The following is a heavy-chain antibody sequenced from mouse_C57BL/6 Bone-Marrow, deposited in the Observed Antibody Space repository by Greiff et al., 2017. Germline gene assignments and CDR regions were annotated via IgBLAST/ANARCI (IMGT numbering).Heavy chain of an antibody. CDR1: GYTFTSYT. CDR2: INPSSGYT. Sequence: QVQLQQSGAELARPGASVKMSCKASGYTFTSYTMHWVKQRPGQGLEWIGYINPSSGYTKYNQKFKDKATLTADKSSSTAYMQLSSLTSEDSAVYYCASPHEGWYFDVWGTGTTVTVSS. J-gene: IGHJ1*03. V-gene: IGHV1-4*01. CDR3: ASPHEGWYFDV.